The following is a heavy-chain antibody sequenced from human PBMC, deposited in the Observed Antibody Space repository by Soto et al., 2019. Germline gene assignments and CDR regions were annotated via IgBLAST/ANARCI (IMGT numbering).Heavy chain of an antibody. CDR2: INPNSGGT. J-gene: IGHJ6*02. D-gene: IGHD3-22*01. V-gene: IGHV1-2*04. CDR1: GYTFTGYY. Sequence: ASVKVSCKAAGYTFTGYYMHWVRQAPGQGLEWMGWINPNSGGTNYAQKFQGWVTMTRDTSISTAYMELSRLRSDDTAVYYCARNAYYYDSSGYYSRFDYYGMDVWCQATTVTVSS. CDR3: ARNAYYYDSSGYYSRFDYYGMDV.